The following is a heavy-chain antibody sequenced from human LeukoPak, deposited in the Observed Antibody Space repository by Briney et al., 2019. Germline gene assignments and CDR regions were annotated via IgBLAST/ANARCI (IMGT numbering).Heavy chain of an antibody. CDR3: AKRFGGSGWYTY. CDR1: GFSFSSSA. CDR2: ISVSGGST. J-gene: IGHJ4*02. D-gene: IGHD6-13*01. Sequence: PGGSLRLSCGASGFSFSSSAMSWVRQAPGKGLEWVSTISVSGGSTYYADSVKGRFTISRDNSKSTLYMQMNSLRAEDTAVYFCAKRFGGSGWYTYWGQGTLATVSS. V-gene: IGHV3-23*01.